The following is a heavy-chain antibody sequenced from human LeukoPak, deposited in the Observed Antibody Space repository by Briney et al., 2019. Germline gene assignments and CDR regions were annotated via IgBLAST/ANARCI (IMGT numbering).Heavy chain of an antibody. J-gene: IGHJ6*02. D-gene: IGHD1-26*01. Sequence: PGGSLRLSCAASGFTFSSYGMTWVRQAPGKGLEWVSAISGSGGSTYYADSVKGRSTISRDNSKNTLYLQMNSLRAEDTAVYYCAKMGELPDYYGMDVWGQGTTVTVSS. V-gene: IGHV3-23*01. CDR2: ISGSGGST. CDR3: AKMGELPDYYGMDV. CDR1: GFTFSSYG.